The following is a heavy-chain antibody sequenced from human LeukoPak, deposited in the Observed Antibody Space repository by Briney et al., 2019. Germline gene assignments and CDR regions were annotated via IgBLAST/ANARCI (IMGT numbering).Heavy chain of an antibody. J-gene: IGHJ4*02. CDR2: INTNTGNP. CDR1: GYTFTSYA. Sequence: ASVKVSCEASGYTFTSYAMNWVRQAPGQGLEWMGWINTNTGNPTYAQGFTGRFVFSLDTSVSTAYLQISSLKAEDTAVYYCARGSTRHQLVWYYFDYWGQGTLVTVSS. V-gene: IGHV7-4-1*02. D-gene: IGHD6-13*01. CDR3: ARGSTRHQLVWYYFDY.